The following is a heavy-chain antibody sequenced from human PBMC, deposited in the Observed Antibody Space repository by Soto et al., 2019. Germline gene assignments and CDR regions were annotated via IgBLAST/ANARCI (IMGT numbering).Heavy chain of an antibody. CDR3: ARLSSSGWPIDS. CDR1: GGSISSGGYY. J-gene: IGHJ4*02. CDR2: TYYSENT. V-gene: IGHV4-31*03. Sequence: PSETLSLTCTVSGGSISSGGYYWNWIRQHPGKGLEWIGYTYYSENTYYNPSLNSRITISADTSKNQFSLKLRSVTAADTAVYYCARLSSSGWPIDSWGQGTLVPVSS. D-gene: IGHD6-19*01.